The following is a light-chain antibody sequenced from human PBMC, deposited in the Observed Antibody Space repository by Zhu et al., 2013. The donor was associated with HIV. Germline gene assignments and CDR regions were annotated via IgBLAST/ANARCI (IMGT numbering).Light chain of an antibody. CDR2: GST. CDR1: SSNIGTGYD. Sequence: QSVLTQPPSVSGAPGQRVTISCTGSSSNIGTGYDVHWYQQLPGTAPKLLIYGSTNRPSGVPDRFSGSKSGTSASLAISGLRSEDEADYYCVGWDASLSAYVFGAGTKVTVL. V-gene: IGLV1-40*01. CDR3: VGWDASLSAYV. J-gene: IGLJ1*01.